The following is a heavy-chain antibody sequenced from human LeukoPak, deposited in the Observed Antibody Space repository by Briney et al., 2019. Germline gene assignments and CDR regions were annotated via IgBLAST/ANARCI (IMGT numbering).Heavy chain of an antibody. CDR3: ARDPHPYSSGGENYFDY. Sequence: SETLSLTCTVSGGSISSYYWSWIRQPPGKGLEWIGYIYYSGSTNYNPSLKSRVAISVDTSKNQVSLKLSSVTAADTAVYYCARDPHPYSSGGENYFDYWGQGTLVTVSS. J-gene: IGHJ4*02. V-gene: IGHV4-59*01. CDR2: IYYSGST. CDR1: GGSISSYY. D-gene: IGHD6-19*01.